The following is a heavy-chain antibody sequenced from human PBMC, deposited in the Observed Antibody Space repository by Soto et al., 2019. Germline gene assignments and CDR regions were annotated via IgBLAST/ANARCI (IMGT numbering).Heavy chain of an antibody. J-gene: IGHJ5*02. D-gene: IGHD3-22*01. V-gene: IGHV4-59*01. Sequence: SETLSLTCTVSGGSISSYYWSWIRQPPGKGLEWIGYIYYSGSTNYNPSLKSRVTISVDTSKNQFSLKLSSVTAADTAVYYCARHLCYDISAYYRNSFDPWGQGTLVTFSS. CDR1: GGSISSYY. CDR2: IYYSGST. CDR3: ARHLCYDISAYYRNSFDP.